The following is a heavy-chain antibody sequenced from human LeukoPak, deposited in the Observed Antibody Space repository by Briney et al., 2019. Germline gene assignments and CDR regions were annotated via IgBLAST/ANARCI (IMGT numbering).Heavy chain of an antibody. D-gene: IGHD2-2*03. V-gene: IGHV4-30-4*01. CDR3: ARGSPGYCSSTSCYGRRRFDL. CDR1: GGSISSGDYY. Sequence: KPSETLSLTCTVSGGSISSGDYYWSWIRQPPGQGLEWIGYIYYSGSTNYNPSLKSRVTISVDTSKNQFSLKLSSVTAADTAVYYCARGSPGYCSSTSCYGRRRFDLWGRGTLVTVSS. J-gene: IGHJ2*01. CDR2: IYYSGST.